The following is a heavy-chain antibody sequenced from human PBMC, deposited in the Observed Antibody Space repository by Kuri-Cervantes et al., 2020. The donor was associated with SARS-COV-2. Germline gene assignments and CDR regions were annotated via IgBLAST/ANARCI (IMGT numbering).Heavy chain of an antibody. CDR3: ASNIYGDYYDY. CDR2: IIPIFGTA. Sequence: SVKVSCKASGGTFSSYAISWVRQAPGQGLEWMGGIIPIFGTANYAQKFQGRVTITADKSTSTAYMELSSLRSEDTAVYYCASNIYGDYYDYWGQGTLVTVSS. D-gene: IGHD4-17*01. CDR1: GGTFSSYA. V-gene: IGHV1-69*06. J-gene: IGHJ4*02.